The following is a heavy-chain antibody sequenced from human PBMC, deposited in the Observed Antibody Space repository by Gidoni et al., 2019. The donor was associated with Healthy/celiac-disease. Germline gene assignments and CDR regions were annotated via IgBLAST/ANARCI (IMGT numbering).Heavy chain of an antibody. CDR3: ARAGWGAVAGHQVGWFDP. CDR1: GYTFTGYY. J-gene: IGHJ5*02. V-gene: IGHV1-2*02. CDR2: INPNSGGT. Sequence: QVQLVQSGAEVKKPGASVKVSCKASGYTFTGYYMHWVRQAPGQGLEWMGWINPNSGGTNYAQKFQGRVTMTRDTSISTAYMELSRLRSDDTAVYYCARAGWGAVAGHQVGWFDPWGQGTLVTVSS. D-gene: IGHD6-19*01.